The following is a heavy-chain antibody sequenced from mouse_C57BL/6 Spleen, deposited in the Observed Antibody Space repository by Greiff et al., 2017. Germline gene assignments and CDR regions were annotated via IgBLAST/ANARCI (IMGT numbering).Heavy chain of an antibody. D-gene: IGHD1-1*01. CDR3: ARFNYYVSSPFAY. CDR1: GYTFTSYW. V-gene: IGHV1-69*01. CDR2: IDPSDSYT. Sequence: QVQLQQPGAELVMPGASVKLSCKASGYTFTSYWMHWVKQRPGQGLEWIGEIDPSDSYTNYNQKFKGKSTLTVDKSSSTAYMQLSSLTSEDSAVYYCARFNYYVSSPFAYWGQGTLVTVSA. J-gene: IGHJ3*01.